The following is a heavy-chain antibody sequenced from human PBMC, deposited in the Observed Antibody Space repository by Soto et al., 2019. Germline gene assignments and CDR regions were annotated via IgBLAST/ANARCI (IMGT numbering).Heavy chain of an antibody. D-gene: IGHD1-26*01. CDR2: IKYSGTT. V-gene: IGHV4-39*01. CDR1: EGSSSSRRCH. J-gene: IGHJ3*02. CDR3: ARHGITGSYYDAFAI. Sequence: SLTCSVAEGSSSSRRCHRGRNHQPPGKGLEWIASIKYSGTTFYNPSLKSRVTLSVDTSKNQFALKLSSVTAAETAVYFCARHGITGSYYDAFAIWGQGTMVPGSS.